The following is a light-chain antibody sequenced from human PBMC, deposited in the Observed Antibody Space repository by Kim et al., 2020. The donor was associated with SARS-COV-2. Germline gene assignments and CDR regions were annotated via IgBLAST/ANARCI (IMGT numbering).Light chain of an antibody. V-gene: IGLV1-40*01. J-gene: IGLJ2*01. CDR2: GNS. CDR3: QSYDSSLV. Sequence: APGQGVTTSCTGSSSNIGAGYDVHWYQQLPGTAPKLLIYGNSNRPSGVPDRFSGSKSGTSASLAITGLQAEDEADYYCQSYDSSLVFGGGTQLTVL. CDR1: SSNIGAGYD.